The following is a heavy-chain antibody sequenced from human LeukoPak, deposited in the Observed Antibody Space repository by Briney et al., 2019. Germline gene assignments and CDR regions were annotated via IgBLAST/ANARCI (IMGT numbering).Heavy chain of an antibody. Sequence: GGSLRLSCAASGFPFDNYGMAWVRQAPGKGLEWVSGITVNGGTTAYADSVKGRFTISKDNAKNSLFLQMNSLRAEDTALYYCARDGPVAGVELDCWGQGTLVTVSS. CDR1: GFPFDNYG. D-gene: IGHD2-15*01. J-gene: IGHJ4*02. CDR2: ITVNGGTT. V-gene: IGHV3-20*04. CDR3: ARDGPVAGVELDC.